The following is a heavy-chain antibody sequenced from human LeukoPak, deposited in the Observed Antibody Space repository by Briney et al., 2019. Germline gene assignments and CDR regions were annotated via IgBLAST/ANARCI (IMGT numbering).Heavy chain of an antibody. Sequence: PGRSLRLSCAASGFTFSSYAMHWVRQAPGKGLEWVAVISYDGSNKYYADSVKGRFTISRDNSKNTLYLQMNSLRAEDTAVYYCARESSEYSSSPDYWGQGTLVTVSS. CDR1: GFTFSSYA. CDR3: ARESSEYSSSPDY. V-gene: IGHV3-30-3*01. J-gene: IGHJ4*02. D-gene: IGHD6-6*01. CDR2: ISYDGSNK.